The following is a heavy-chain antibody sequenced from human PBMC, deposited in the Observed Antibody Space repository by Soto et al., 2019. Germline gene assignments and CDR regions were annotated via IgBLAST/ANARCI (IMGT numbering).Heavy chain of an antibody. J-gene: IGHJ6*02. CDR3: ARERSVGYCITTTCPKPFYYYVMDV. D-gene: IGHD2-2*01. CDR1: GGTFTNYA. Sequence: QVQLVQSGAEVKKPGSSLKVSCKASGGTFTNYAFSWVRQAPGQGLEWMGGIIPVFGTPDYAQKFQGRVTITADESTRTASMELSSLRSDDTAVYYCARERSVGYCITTTCPKPFYYYVMDVWGQGTTVTVSS. V-gene: IGHV1-69*12. CDR2: IIPVFGTP.